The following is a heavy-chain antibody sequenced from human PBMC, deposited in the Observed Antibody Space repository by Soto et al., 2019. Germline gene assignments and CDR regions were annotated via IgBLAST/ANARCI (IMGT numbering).Heavy chain of an antibody. CDR1: GGSISTSNW. V-gene: IGHV4-4*02. D-gene: IGHD6-13*01. J-gene: IGHJ4*02. CDR3: ARARATIAAAAIFDC. CDR2: VYRTGST. Sequence: QVQLQESGPGLVKPSGTLSLTCAVSGGSISTSNWWSWVRQPPGKGLEWIGEVYRTGSTNYNPSLESRSTXAXXXSXXQFSLKLTCVTAADTAVYYCARARATIAAAAIFDCWGQGTLVTVSS.